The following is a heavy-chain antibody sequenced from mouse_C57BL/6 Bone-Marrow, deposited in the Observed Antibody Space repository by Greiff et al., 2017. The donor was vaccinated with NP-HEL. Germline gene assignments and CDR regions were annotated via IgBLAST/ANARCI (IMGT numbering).Heavy chain of an antibody. D-gene: IGHD2-2*01. CDR2: INPGSGGT. V-gene: IGHV1-54*01. J-gene: IGHJ3*01. CDR1: GYAFTNYL. Sequence: VQLQQSGAELVRPGTSVKVSCKASGYAFTNYLIEWVKQRPGQGLEWIGVINPGSGGTNYNEKFKGKATLTADKSSSTAYMQLSSLTSEDSAVYFCAREDGYDGYWGQGTLVTVSA. CDR3: AREDGYDGY.